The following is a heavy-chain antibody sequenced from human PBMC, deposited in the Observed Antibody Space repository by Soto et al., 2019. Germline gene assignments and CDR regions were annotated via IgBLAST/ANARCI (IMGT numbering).Heavy chain of an antibody. D-gene: IGHD1-26*01. Sequence: ASVKVSCKASGYTFTTYDINWVRQATGQGLEWMGWMSPNSGNTGYAQKFQGRVTMTRDTSISTAYMELSSLRSDDTAVYYCARQWELSGYYYGMDVWGQGTTVTVPS. J-gene: IGHJ6*02. CDR3: ARQWELSGYYYGMDV. CDR2: MSPNSGNT. CDR1: GYTFTTYD. V-gene: IGHV1-8*01.